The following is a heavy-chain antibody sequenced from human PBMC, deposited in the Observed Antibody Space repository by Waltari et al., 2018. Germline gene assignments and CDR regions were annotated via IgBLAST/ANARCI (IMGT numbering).Heavy chain of an antibody. CDR3: ARDRNGFLSY. D-gene: IGHD2-8*01. Sequence: QVQLVQSGAEVKKPGASVKVSCKASGYTFTSYYMHWVRQAPGQGLEWMGIINPIFGTANYAQKFQGRVTITADESTSTAYMELSSLRSEDTAVYYCARDRNGFLSYWGQGTLVTVSS. CDR1: GYTFTSYY. J-gene: IGHJ4*02. CDR2: INPIFGTA. V-gene: IGHV1-46*01.